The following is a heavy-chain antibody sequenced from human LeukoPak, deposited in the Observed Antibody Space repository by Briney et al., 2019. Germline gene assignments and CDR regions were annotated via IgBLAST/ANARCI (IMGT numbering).Heavy chain of an antibody. D-gene: IGHD2-2*01. J-gene: IGHJ4*02. V-gene: IGHV4-59*01. CDR2: IYYTGST. Sequence: SETLSLTCSVSGDLIRTYYWSWIRQPPGKGLEWIGYIYYTGSTNYNPSLKSRVTISVDTSKNQFSLNLTSVTAADTAVYYCARACSSATCSFDYWGQGTLVTVSS. CDR3: ARACSSATCSFDY. CDR1: GDLIRTYY.